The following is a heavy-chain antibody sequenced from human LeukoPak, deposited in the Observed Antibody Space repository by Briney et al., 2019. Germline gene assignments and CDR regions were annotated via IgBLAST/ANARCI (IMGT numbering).Heavy chain of an antibody. CDR1: GFTFSRYG. Sequence: GGSLRLSCAASGFTFSRYGMHWVRQAPDKGLEWVAVISYDGSNRYYADSVKGRFTISRDNSKNTLYLQMNSLRAEDTAVYYCARDRGYSYGHPFDYWGQGTLVTVSS. CDR3: ARDRGYSYGHPFDY. D-gene: IGHD5-18*01. V-gene: IGHV3-30*03. CDR2: ISYDGSNR. J-gene: IGHJ4*02.